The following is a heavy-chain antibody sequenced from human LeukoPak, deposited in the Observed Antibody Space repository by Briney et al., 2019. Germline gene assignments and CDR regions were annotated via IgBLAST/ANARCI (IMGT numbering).Heavy chain of an antibody. D-gene: IGHD3-22*01. J-gene: IGHJ4*02. Sequence: GGSLRLSCAASGFSFSTYGMFWVRQAPGKGLEWVGVVSYDGSKQYYADSVKGRFTISRDNSKNTLYLQMDSLRAEDTAVYYCAIGSYDSSGYAGYWGQGTLVTVSS. CDR1: GFSFSTYG. V-gene: IGHV3-33*01. CDR3: AIGSYDSSGYAGY. CDR2: VSYDGSKQ.